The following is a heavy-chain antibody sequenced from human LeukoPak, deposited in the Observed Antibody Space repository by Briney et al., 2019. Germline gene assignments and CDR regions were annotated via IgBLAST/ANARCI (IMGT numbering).Heavy chain of an antibody. CDR1: GYTFTSYA. V-gene: IGHV1-18*01. CDR2: ISGYNGHT. J-gene: IGHJ4*02. Sequence: GASVKLSCKTSGYTFTSYAISWVRQAPGQGLEWMGWISGYNGHTYSAQKFQGTLTMTTDTSTSTADMELRGLTSDDTAVFYCARGFSANYYDYWGQGTMVTVSS. D-gene: IGHD1-26*01. CDR3: ARGFSANYYDY.